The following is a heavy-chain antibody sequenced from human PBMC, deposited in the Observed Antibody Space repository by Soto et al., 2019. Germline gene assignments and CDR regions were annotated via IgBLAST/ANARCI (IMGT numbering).Heavy chain of an antibody. Sequence: QVQLVESGGGVVQPGRSLRLSCASSGFTFSSYGMHWVRQAPGKGLEWVAVISYDGSNKYYADSVKGRFTISRDNSKNTLYLQMNSLRAEDTAVYYCAKGREWLVQIGACDYWGQGTLVTVSS. CDR2: ISYDGSNK. CDR3: AKGREWLVQIGACDY. D-gene: IGHD6-19*01. V-gene: IGHV3-30*18. J-gene: IGHJ4*02. CDR1: GFTFSSYG.